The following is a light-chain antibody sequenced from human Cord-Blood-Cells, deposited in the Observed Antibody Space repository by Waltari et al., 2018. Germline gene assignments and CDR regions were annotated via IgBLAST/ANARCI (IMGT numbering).Light chain of an antibody. CDR2: EVS. V-gene: IGLV2-14*01. CDR3: SSYTSSSRYV. CDR1: SRDVGGYNY. Sequence: QSALTQPASVSGSPGQSITISCTGTSRDVGGYNYVSWYQQHPGKAPKLMIYEVSNRPSGVSNRFSGSKSGNTASLTISGLQAEDEADYYCSSYTSSSRYVFGTGTKVTVL. J-gene: IGLJ1*01.